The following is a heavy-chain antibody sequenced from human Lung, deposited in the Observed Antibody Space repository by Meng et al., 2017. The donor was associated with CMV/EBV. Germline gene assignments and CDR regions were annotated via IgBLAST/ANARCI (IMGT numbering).Heavy chain of an antibody. D-gene: IGHD3-3*01. Sequence: SXAASGFTFSNYDMHWVRQAPGKGLEWVSSIDISDDTYYLGAVRGRFTISRENAKKSLYLQMKSMIAGDTAVYYCARGRLYDSSSGYSHHDNFDLXGQGXMVTVSS. CDR2: IDISDDT. CDR1: GFTFSNYD. V-gene: IGHV3-13*01. J-gene: IGHJ3*01. CDR3: ARGRLYDSSSGYSHHDNFDL.